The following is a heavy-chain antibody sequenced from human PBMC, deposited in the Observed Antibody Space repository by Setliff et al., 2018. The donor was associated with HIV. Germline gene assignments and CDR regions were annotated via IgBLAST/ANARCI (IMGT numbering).Heavy chain of an antibody. CDR2: XYPGDADA. V-gene: IGHV5-51*01. Sequence: PGESLKISCKGSGYSFTSNWIXXXXXXPGKGLEGMXXXYPGDADARYSPSFQGQVTIXXXXSIXXXYLQWSSLKASDTAMYYCARAGXXXYYNAPHYWGXXXLVTVSX. CDR1: GYSFTSNW. CDR3: ARAGXXXYYNAPHY. D-gene: IGHD3-10*01. J-gene: IGHJ4*01.